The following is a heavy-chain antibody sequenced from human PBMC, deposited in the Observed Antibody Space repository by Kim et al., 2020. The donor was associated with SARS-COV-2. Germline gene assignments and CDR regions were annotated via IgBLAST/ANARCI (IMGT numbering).Heavy chain of an antibody. J-gene: IGHJ3*02. Sequence: ASVKVSCKASGYTFTGYYMHWVRQAPGQGLEWMGWINPNSGGTNYAQKFQGRVTMTRDTSISTAYMELSRLRSDDTAVYYCARPCRGRTVVSERDAFDIWGQGTMVTVSS. CDR3: ARPCRGRTVVSERDAFDI. CDR1: GYTFTGYY. D-gene: IGHD2-15*01. CDR2: INPNSGGT. V-gene: IGHV1-2*02.